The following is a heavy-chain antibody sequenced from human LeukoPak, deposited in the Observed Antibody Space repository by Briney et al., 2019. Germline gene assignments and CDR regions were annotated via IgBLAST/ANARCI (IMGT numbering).Heavy chain of an antibody. CDR2: ISSSGGTI. V-gene: IGHV3-48*03. CDR1: GFTFSNYE. CDR3: ARARAGYSRLDY. J-gene: IGHJ4*02. D-gene: IGHD5-18*01. Sequence: GGSLRLSCAASGFTFSNYEMNWVRQAPGKGLEWVSYISSSGGTIYYAGSVKGRFTISRDNAKNSLYLQMNSLRAEDTAVYYCARARAGYSRLDYWGQGTLVTVSS.